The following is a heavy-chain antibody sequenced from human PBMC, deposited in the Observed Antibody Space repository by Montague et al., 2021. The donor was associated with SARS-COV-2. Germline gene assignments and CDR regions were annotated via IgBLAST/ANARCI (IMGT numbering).Heavy chain of an antibody. D-gene: IGHD1-26*01. Sequence: SRSLSCSASGFAFSTYAMSSFRQAPGKGLEWASSISKSGESTFYADSVKGQFTVSRDNFKNTLYLQMNSLRAEDTAIYYCARGSVGGYYFDYWGQGTLVTVSS. V-gene: IGHV3-23*01. J-gene: IGHJ4*02. CDR1: GFAFSTYA. CDR3: ARGSVGGYYFDY. CDR2: ISKSGEST.